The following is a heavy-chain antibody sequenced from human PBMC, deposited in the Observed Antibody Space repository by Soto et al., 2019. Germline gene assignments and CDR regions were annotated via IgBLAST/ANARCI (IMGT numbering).Heavy chain of an antibody. Sequence: VSLRLSCSASGFTFSSYAMSWVRQAPGKGLEWVSAISGSGGSTYYADSVKGRFTISRDNSKNTLYLQMNSLRAEDTAVYYCAKDVGSYSSGWPQDYWGQGTLVTVSS. CDR3: AKDVGSYSSGWPQDY. CDR2: ISGSGGST. V-gene: IGHV3-23*01. D-gene: IGHD6-19*01. CDR1: GFTFSSYA. J-gene: IGHJ4*02.